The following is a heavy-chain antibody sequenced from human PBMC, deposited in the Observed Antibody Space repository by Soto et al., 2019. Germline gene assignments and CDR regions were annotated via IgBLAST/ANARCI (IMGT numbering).Heavy chain of an antibody. Sequence: GGSLRLSCAASGFTFSDYYMSWIRQAPGKGLEWVSYISSSGSTIYYADSVKGRFTISRDNAKNSLYLQMNSLRAEDTAVYYCASLYGSGSYFGYYYCMDVWGQGTKVTVS. D-gene: IGHD3-10*01. J-gene: IGHJ6*02. CDR2: ISSSGSTI. CDR3: ASLYGSGSYFGYYYCMDV. V-gene: IGHV3-11*01. CDR1: GFTFSDYY.